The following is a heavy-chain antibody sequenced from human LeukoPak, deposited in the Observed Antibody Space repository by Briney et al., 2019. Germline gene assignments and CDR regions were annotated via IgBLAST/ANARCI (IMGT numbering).Heavy chain of an antibody. D-gene: IGHD3-22*01. J-gene: IGHJ5*02. CDR1: GFTFSSYW. CDR3: ARGPVKGSSGYYYSGNWFDP. CDR2: IKQDGSEK. V-gene: IGHV3-7*01. Sequence: PGGSLRLSCAASGFTFSSYWMSWVRQAPGKGLEWVANIKQDGSEKYYVDSVKGRFTISRDNAKNSLYLQMNSLRAEDTAVYYCARGPVKGSSGYYYSGNWFDPWGQGTLVTVSS.